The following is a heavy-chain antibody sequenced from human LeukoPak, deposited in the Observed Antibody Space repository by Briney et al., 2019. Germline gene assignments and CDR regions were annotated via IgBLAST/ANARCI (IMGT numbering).Heavy chain of an antibody. Sequence: SETLSLTCAVYGGSFSGYYWSWIRPPPGKGLEWIGEINHSGSTNYNPSLKSRVTISVDTSKNQFSLNLSSVTAADTAVYYCARGHSRAAFLGIDYWGQGTLVTVSS. V-gene: IGHV4-34*01. CDR2: INHSGST. CDR3: ARGHSRAAFLGIDY. D-gene: IGHD3-3*02. J-gene: IGHJ4*02. CDR1: GGSFSGYY.